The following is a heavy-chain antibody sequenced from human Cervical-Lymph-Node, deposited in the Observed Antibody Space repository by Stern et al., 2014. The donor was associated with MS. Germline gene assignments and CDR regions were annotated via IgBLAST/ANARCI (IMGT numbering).Heavy chain of an antibody. V-gene: IGHV1-18*04. J-gene: IGHJ6*02. CDR2: ISAYKGNT. D-gene: IGHD4-11*01. CDR3: AKSPYDYSNYADYYGMDV. Sequence: VQLVESGAEVKKPGASVKVSCKASGYTFTSYGISWVRQAPGQGLEWMGWISAYKGNTNYAQKLQGRVSMTTDTSTSTAYMELRSLRSDDTAVYYCAKSPYDYSNYADYYGMDVWGQGTTVTVSS. CDR1: GYTFTSYG.